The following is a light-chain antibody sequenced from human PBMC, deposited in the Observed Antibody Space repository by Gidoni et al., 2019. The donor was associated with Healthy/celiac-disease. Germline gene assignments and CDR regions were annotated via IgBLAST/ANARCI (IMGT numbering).Light chain of an antibody. V-gene: IGKV3-15*01. CDR3: QQYNNWPPNLT. CDR1: QSVSSN. CDR2: GAS. J-gene: IGKJ4*01. Sequence: IVLTQSPATLSVSPVERATLSCRASQSVSSNLAWYQQNPGQAPRLLIYGASTRATGIPARFRGSGSGTEFTLTISSLQSEDFAVYYCQQYNNWPPNLTFGGGTKVEIK.